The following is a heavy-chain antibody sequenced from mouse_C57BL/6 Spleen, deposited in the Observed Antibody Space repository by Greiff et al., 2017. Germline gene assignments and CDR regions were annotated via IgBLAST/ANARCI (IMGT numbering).Heavy chain of an antibody. V-gene: IGHV1-82*01. CDR3: ATPTARYAMDY. CDR2: IYPGDGDT. D-gene: IGHD2-10*01. J-gene: IGHJ4*01. Sequence: VQLQQSGPELVKPGASVKISCKASGYAFSSSWMNWVKQRPGKGLEWIGRIYPGDGDTNYNGKFKGKATLTADKSSSTAYMQLSSLTSDDSAVYFCATPTARYAMDYWGQGTSVTVSS. CDR1: GYAFSSSW.